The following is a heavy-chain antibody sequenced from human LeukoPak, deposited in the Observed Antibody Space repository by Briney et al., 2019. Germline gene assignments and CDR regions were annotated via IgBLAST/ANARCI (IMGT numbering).Heavy chain of an antibody. J-gene: IGHJ4*02. CDR2: IYTSGST. CDR1: GGSISDYY. CDR3: ARHAVYCSSSSCYTQLDY. V-gene: IGHV4-4*09. D-gene: IGHD2-2*02. Sequence: PSETLSLTCTVSGGSISDYYWSWIRQPPGKGLEWIGYIYTSGSTNYNPSLKSRVTLSVDTSKNQFSLKRRSVTAADTAVYYCARHAVYCSSSSCYTQLDYWGQGTLVTVSS.